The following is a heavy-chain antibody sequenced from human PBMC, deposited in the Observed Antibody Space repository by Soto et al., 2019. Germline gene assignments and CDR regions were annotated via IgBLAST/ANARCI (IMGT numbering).Heavy chain of an antibody. CDR1: GGSISSSSYH. J-gene: IGHJ4*02. V-gene: IGHV4-39*01. CDR2: ISYSGNT. Sequence: SETLSLTCSVSGGSISSSSYHWGWIRQPPGKGLEWIGTISYSGNTYYKSSLKSRVTISVDTSKNQFSLKLSSVTAADTAVYYCASTRLVATSVWYWGQGTLVTVSS. CDR3: ASTRLVATSVWY. D-gene: IGHD5-12*01.